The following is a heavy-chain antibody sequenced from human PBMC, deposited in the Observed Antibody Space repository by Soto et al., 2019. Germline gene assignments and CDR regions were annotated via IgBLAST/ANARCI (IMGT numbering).Heavy chain of an antibody. CDR1: GFTFSRYA. D-gene: IGHD3-16*02. J-gene: IGHJ6*03. Sequence: PGGSLRLSCAASGFTFSRYAMSWVRQAPGKGLEWVSGISGSGGSTDYADSVKGRFTISRDNSRDTLYLQMNSLRAEDTAGYYCAVGRETSQQQSKGLWGGYRPSQSPLSCYYMDVWGKGTTVTVSS. CDR2: ISGSGGST. CDR3: AVGRETSQQQSKGLWGGYRPSQSPLSCYYMDV. V-gene: IGHV3-23*01.